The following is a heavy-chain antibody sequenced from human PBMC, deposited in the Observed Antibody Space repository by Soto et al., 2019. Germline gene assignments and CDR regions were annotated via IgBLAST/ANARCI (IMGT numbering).Heavy chain of an antibody. CDR2: ISSSGGST. D-gene: IGHD3-16*02. J-gene: IGHJ5*02. CDR3: AKDRSGPSLNWFDP. V-gene: IGHV3-64*04. CDR1: GFTLSGYA. Sequence: GGSLRLSCAASGFTLSGYAMDWVRQAPGKGLECVSGISSSGGSTYYANSVKGRFTISRDNSKNTLYLQMNSLRAEDTAVYYCAKDRSGPSLNWFDPWGQGTLVTVSS.